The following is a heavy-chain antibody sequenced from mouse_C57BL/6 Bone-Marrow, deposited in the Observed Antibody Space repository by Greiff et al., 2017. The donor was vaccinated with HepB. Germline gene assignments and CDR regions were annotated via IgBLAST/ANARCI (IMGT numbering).Heavy chain of an antibody. D-gene: IGHD1-1*01. CDR1: GYSITSGYY. CDR3: ARGGVLRWYFDV. Sequence: EVQLVESGPGLVKPSQSLSLTCSVTGYSITSGYYWNWIRQFPGNKLEWMGYISYDGSNNYNPSLKNRISITRDTSKNQFFLKLNSVTTEDTATYYCARGGVLRWYFDVWGTGTTVTVSS. V-gene: IGHV3-6*01. CDR2: ISYDGSN. J-gene: IGHJ1*03.